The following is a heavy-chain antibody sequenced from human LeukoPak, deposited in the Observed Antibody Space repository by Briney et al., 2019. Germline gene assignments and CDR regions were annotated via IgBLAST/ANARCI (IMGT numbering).Heavy chain of an antibody. CDR3: ATLLGIAAAGTDY. Sequence: GASVKVSCKASGYTFTGYYMHWVRQAPGQGLEWMGRINPNRGGTNYAQKFQGRVTMTRDTSISTAYMELSGLRSDDTAVYYCATLLGIAAAGTDYWGQGTLVTVSS. D-gene: IGHD6-13*01. J-gene: IGHJ4*02. CDR1: GYTFTGYY. CDR2: INPNRGGT. V-gene: IGHV1-2*06.